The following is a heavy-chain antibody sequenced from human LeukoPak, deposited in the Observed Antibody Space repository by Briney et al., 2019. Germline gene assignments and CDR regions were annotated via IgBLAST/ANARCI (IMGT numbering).Heavy chain of an antibody. CDR3: ARFCSSTSCYGGSDAFDI. CDR1: GYTFTSYG. J-gene: IGHJ3*02. D-gene: IGHD2-2*01. CDR2: ISAYNGNK. Sequence: ASVKVSCKASGYTFTSYGISWVRQAPGQGREWTGWISAYNGNKNYAQKLQGRFTMTTDTSTSTAYMELRSLRSDDTAVYYCARFCSSTSCYGGSDAFDIWGQGTMVTVSS. V-gene: IGHV1-18*04.